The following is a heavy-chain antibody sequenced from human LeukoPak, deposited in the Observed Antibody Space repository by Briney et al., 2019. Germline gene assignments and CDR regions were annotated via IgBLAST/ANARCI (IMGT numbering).Heavy chain of an antibody. J-gene: IGHJ3*01. CDR3: AKDSLTVLRGVASDDGFAV. CDR1: GFTFATYG. D-gene: IGHD3-10*01. Sequence: GGSLRLSCAASGFTFATYGMSWVRQAPGKGLEWVSVVGDSAATTHYADSVKGRFFISRDNSKNTVHLQMNSLRVEDTAVYYCAKDSLTVLRGVASDDGFAVWGQGTMVTVSS. V-gene: IGHV3-23*01. CDR2: VGDSAATT.